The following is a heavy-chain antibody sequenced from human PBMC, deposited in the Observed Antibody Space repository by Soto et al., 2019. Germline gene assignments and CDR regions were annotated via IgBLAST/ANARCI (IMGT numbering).Heavy chain of an antibody. V-gene: IGHV1-69*13. CDR2: IIPIFGTA. J-gene: IGHJ6*02. D-gene: IGHD1-26*01. Sequence: ASVKVSCKASGGTFSSYAISWVRQAPGQGLEWMGGIIPIFGTANYAQKFQGRVTITADESTSTAYMELSSLRSEDTAVYYCAIRPEWELLRRYYYYGMDVWGQGTTVTVSS. CDR1: GGTFSSYA. CDR3: AIRPEWELLRRYYYYGMDV.